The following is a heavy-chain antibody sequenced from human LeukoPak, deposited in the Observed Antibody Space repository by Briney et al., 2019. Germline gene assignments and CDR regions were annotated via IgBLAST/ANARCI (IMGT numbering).Heavy chain of an antibody. CDR2: IIPIFGTA. Sequence: SVKVSCKASGGTFSSYAISWVRQAPGQGLEWMGGIIPIFGTANYAQMFQGRVTITADESTSTAHMELSSLRSEDTAVYYCARVAAAGLTRNWFDPWGQGTLVTVSS. D-gene: IGHD6-13*01. V-gene: IGHV1-69*13. CDR1: GGTFSSYA. J-gene: IGHJ5*02. CDR3: ARVAAAGLTRNWFDP.